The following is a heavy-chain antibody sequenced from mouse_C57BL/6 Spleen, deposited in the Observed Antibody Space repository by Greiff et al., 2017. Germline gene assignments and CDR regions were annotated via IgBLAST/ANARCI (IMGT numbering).Heavy chain of an antibody. Sequence: VQLQQSGTVLARPGASVKMSCKTSGYTFTSYWMHWVKQRPGQGLEWIGAIYPGNSDTSYNQKYKGKAKLTAVTSASTAYMELSSLTNEDSAVYYCTRNWDGYYAMDYWGQGTSVTVSS. D-gene: IGHD4-1*01. J-gene: IGHJ4*01. V-gene: IGHV1-5*01. CDR1: GYTFTSYW. CDR2: IYPGNSDT. CDR3: TRNWDGYYAMDY.